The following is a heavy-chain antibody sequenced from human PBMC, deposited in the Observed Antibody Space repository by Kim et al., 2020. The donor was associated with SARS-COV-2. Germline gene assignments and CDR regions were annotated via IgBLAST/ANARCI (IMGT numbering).Heavy chain of an antibody. Sequence: SVKVSCKASGGTFSSYTISWVRQAPGQGLEWMGRIIPILGIANYAQKFQGRVTITADKSTSTAYMELSSLRSEDTAVYYCARYYYDSSGYYHYYYYGMDVWGQGTTVTVSS. J-gene: IGHJ6*02. D-gene: IGHD3-22*01. CDR1: GGTFSSYT. CDR2: IIPILGIA. V-gene: IGHV1-69*02. CDR3: ARYYYDSSGYYHYYYYGMDV.